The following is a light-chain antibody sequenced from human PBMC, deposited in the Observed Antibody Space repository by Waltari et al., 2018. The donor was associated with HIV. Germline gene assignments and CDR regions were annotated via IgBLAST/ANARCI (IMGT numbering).Light chain of an antibody. J-gene: IGKJ4*02. CDR2: DAS. CDR1: QSVSSY. Sequence: EIGLTPSPATLALSPGERATLSCRASQSVSSYLAWYQQKPGQAPRLLIYDASNRATGIPARFSGSGSGTDFTLTISSLEPEDFAVYYCQQRSNWPPLFGGGTKVEIK. CDR3: QQRSNWPPL. V-gene: IGKV3-11*01.